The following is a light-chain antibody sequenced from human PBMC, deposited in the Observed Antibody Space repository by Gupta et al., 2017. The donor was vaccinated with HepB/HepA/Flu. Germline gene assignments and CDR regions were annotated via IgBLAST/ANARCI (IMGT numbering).Light chain of an antibody. Sequence: QSALTQPASVSVSPGQSVTISCTGTSSYVGGYNYVSWYQQHPGKAPKLMIYDVSNRPSGVSTRFSGSKSGNTASLPISGLQAEDEADYYCSSYTSSSTVVFGGGTKLTVL. CDR3: SSYTSSSTVV. V-gene: IGLV2-14*03. CDR1: SSYVGGYNY. CDR2: DVS. J-gene: IGLJ2*01.